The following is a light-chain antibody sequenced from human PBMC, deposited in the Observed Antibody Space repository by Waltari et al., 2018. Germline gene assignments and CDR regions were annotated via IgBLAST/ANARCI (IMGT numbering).Light chain of an antibody. CDR1: QSVRGS. J-gene: IGKJ1*01. Sequence: TLSLSPGERATLSCRASQSVRGSLAWYQQKAGQAPRLLIYGASSRATGIPDRFSGSGSGTDFSLTISRLEPEDFAVYYCQHYVRLPATFGQGTKVEI. V-gene: IGKV3-20*01. CDR3: QHYVRLPAT. CDR2: GAS.